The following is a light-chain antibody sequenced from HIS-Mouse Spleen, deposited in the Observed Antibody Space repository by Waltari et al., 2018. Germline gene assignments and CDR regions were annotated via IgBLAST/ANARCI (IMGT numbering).Light chain of an antibody. Sequence: DIRLTQSPSFLSASVADRVTITCRASQGISSYLAWYQQKPGKAPKLLIYAASTLQSGVPSRFSGSGSGTEFTLTISSLQPEDFATYYCQQLNSYHPTFGQGTKVEIK. J-gene: IGKJ1*01. CDR1: QGISSY. CDR2: AAS. CDR3: QQLNSYHPT. V-gene: IGKV1-9*01.